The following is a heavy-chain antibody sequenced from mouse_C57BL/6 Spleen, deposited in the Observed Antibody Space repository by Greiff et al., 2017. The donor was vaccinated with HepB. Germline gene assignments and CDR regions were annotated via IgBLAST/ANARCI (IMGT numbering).Heavy chain of an antibody. D-gene: IGHD2-3*01. V-gene: IGHV1-52*01. Sequence: VKLQQPGAELVRPGSSVKLSCKASGYTFTSYWMHWVKQRPIQGLEWIGNIDPSDSETHYNQKFKDKATLTVDKSSSTAYMQLSSLTSEDSAVYYCARSDGYYDLFDYWGQGTTLTVSS. CDR3: ARSDGYYDLFDY. CDR2: IDPSDSET. J-gene: IGHJ2*01. CDR1: GYTFTSYW.